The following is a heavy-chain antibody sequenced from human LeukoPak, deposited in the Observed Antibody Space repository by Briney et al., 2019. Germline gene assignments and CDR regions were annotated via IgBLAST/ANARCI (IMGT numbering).Heavy chain of an antibody. CDR2: INYSGST. J-gene: IGHJ6*03. CDR1: GGSISSTFYY. V-gene: IGHV4-39*07. D-gene: IGHD3-3*01. Sequence: SETLSLTCTVSGGSISSTFYYWGWIRQPPGKGLEWIGSINYSGSTYYNPSLKSRVTISVDTSKNQFSLKLSSVTAADTAVYYCARGFITIFGVVISHYYYMDVWGKGTTVTVSS. CDR3: ARGFITIFGVVISHYYYMDV.